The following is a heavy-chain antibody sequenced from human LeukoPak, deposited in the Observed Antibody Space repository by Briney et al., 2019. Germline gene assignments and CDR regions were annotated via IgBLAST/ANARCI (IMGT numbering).Heavy chain of an antibody. CDR2: ISYDGSNK. CDR1: GFTFGSYW. V-gene: IGHV3-30-3*01. CDR3: AREGAYSYGMDV. D-gene: IGHD3-16*01. Sequence: GGSLRLSCAASGFTFGSYWMSWVRQAPEKGLEWVAVISYDGSNKYYADSVKGRFTISRDNSKNTLYLQMNSLRAEDTAVYYCAREGAYSYGMDVWGQGTTVTVSS. J-gene: IGHJ6*02.